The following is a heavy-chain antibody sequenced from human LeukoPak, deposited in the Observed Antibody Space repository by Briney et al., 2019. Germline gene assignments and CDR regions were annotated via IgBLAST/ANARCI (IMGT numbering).Heavy chain of an antibody. Sequence: ASVKVSCKASGYTFTSYAMNWVRQAPGQGLEWMGWINTNTGNPTYAQGFTGRFVFSLDTSVSTAYLQISSLKAEDTAVYYCARDPEPYNWNYNWFDPWGQGTLVTVSS. V-gene: IGHV7-4-1*02. CDR2: INTNTGNP. D-gene: IGHD1-7*01. CDR3: ARDPEPYNWNYNWFDP. J-gene: IGHJ5*02. CDR1: GYTFTSYA.